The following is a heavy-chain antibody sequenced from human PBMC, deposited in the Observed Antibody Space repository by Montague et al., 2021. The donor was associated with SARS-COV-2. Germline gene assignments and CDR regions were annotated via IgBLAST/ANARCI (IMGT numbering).Heavy chain of an antibody. J-gene: IGHJ4*02. D-gene: IGHD3-10*01. CDR1: GFTFSSYS. V-gene: IGHV3-21*01. CDR2: ISSSSSYI. Sequence: SLRLSCAASGFTFSSYSMNWVRQAPGKGLEWVSYISSSSSYIYYADSVKGRFTISRDNAKNSLYLQVNSLRAEDTAVYYCARDITMVRGVIYFDYWGQGTLVTVSS. CDR3: ARDITMVRGVIYFDY.